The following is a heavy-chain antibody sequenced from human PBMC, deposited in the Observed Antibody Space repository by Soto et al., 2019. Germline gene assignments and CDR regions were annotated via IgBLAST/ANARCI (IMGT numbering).Heavy chain of an antibody. V-gene: IGHV1-8*01. CDR1: GYTFTSYD. CDR3: ARPRKYYDFWSGSNWFDT. D-gene: IGHD3-3*01. CDR2: MNPNSGNT. Sequence: ASVKVSCKASGYTFTSYDINWVRQTTGQGLEWMGWMNPNSGNTGYAQKFQGRVTMTRNTSISTAYMELSSLRSEDTAVYYCARPRKYYDFWSGSNWFDTWGQGTLVTVSS. J-gene: IGHJ5*02.